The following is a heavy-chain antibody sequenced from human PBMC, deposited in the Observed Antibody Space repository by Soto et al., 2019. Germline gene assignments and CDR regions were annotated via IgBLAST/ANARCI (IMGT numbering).Heavy chain of an antibody. CDR3: ARGGEPLGYYGLDV. Sequence: LSLTFSVSGGSVRSGNHFWNWIRQPPGRGLEWLGYMYYTGVTNYNPSLKSRVSMSVDTSKNQFSLKLTSLTAADTAVYYCARGGEPLGYYGLDVWGQGTTVTVSS. J-gene: IGHJ6*02. D-gene: IGHD3-10*01. CDR2: MYYTGVT. V-gene: IGHV4-61*01. CDR1: GGSVRSGNHF.